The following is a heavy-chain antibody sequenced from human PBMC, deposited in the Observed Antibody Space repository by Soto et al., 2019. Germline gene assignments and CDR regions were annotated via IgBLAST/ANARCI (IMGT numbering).Heavy chain of an antibody. CDR1: GGSISIYY. CDR2: IYYSGST. Sequence: SETLSLTCTASGGSISIYYWSWIRQPPGKGLEWIGYIYYSGSTNYNPSLKSRVTLSVDTSKNQFPLKLSSVTAADTAVYYCARSGYDYYFDYWGQGTLVTVSS. D-gene: IGHD5-12*01. CDR3: ARSGYDYYFDY. V-gene: IGHV4-59*01. J-gene: IGHJ4*02.